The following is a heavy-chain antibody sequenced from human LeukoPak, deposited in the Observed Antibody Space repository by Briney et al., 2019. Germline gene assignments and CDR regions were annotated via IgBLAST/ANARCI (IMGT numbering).Heavy chain of an antibody. V-gene: IGHV1-46*01. CDR2: INPSGGST. CDR3: ARDTYYDSSGFPFDY. D-gene: IGHD3-22*01. J-gene: IGHJ4*02. Sequence: ASVKVSCKASGYTFTSYYMHWVRQAPGQGLEWMGIINPSGGSTSYAQKFQGRVTMTRDMSTSTVYMELSSLRSEDTAVYYCARDTYYDSSGFPFDYWGQGTLVTVSS. CDR1: GYTFTSYY.